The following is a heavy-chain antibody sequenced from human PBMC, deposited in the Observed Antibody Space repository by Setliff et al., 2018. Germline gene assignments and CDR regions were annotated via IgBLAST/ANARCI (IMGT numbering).Heavy chain of an antibody. J-gene: IGHJ4*02. CDR1: GYTFTNYY. CDR2: INPSGGST. V-gene: IGHV1-46*03. CDR3: AKSGDYSNPGHFDC. Sequence: ASVKVSCKASGYTFTNYYIHWVRQAPGQGLEWVGIINPSGGSTSYAQKFQGRVTMTRDTSTSTVYMELSSLRSEDTAMYFCAKSGDYSNPGHFDCWGQGTLVTVSS. D-gene: IGHD4-4*01.